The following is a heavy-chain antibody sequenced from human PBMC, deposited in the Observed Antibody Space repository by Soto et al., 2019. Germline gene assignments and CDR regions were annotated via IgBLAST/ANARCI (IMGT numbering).Heavy chain of an antibody. V-gene: IGHV5-51*01. J-gene: IGHJ6*02. CDR2: VYPDDSNT. CDR3: ARLSYDWNDYYYHGMDV. Sequence: GESLKISRKGSGYSFANQWIGWVRQMPGRGLEYMGIVYPDDSNTRYNPSFRGQVTISADKSISTAYLHWGSLKASDTAMYYCARLSYDWNDYYYHGMDVWGQGTTVTVSS. CDR1: GYSFANQW. D-gene: IGHD1-20*01.